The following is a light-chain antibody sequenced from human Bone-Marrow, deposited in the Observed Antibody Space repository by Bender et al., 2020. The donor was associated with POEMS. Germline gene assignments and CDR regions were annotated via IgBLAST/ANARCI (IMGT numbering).Light chain of an antibody. CDR3: SSYTTTSTVV. V-gene: IGLV2-14*03. J-gene: IGLJ1*01. CDR2: DVS. CDR1: SSDIGGHNY. Sequence: QSALTQPASVSGSPGQSITISCTGTSSDIGGHNYVSWYQQHPGKVPKLMIYDVSDRPSGVSDRFSGSKSGNTASLTISGLQAEDEADYYCSSYTTTSTVVFGTGTKVTVL.